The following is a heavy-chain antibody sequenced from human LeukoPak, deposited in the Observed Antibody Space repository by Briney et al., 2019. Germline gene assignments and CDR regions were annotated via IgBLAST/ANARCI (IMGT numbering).Heavy chain of an antibody. Sequence: GSVKVSCNASGYTFTIYGISWVRQAPGQGLEWMGWISAYNGNTNYAQKLQGRVTMTTDTSTSTAYMELRSLRSDDTAVYYCARPSGWYDAFDIWGQGTMVTVSS. V-gene: IGHV1-18*01. CDR3: ARPSGWYDAFDI. J-gene: IGHJ3*02. CDR2: ISAYNGNT. CDR1: GYTFTIYG. D-gene: IGHD6-19*01.